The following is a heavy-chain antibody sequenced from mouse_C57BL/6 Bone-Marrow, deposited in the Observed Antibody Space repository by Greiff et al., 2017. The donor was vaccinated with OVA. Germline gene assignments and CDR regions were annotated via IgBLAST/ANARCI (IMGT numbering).Heavy chain of an antibody. Sequence: EVQRVESGAELVKPGASVKLSCTASGFNIKDYYMHWVKQRTEQGLEWIGRIDPEDGETKCAPKFQGKATITADTSSNTAYLQLSSLTSEDTAVYYCARDGYYVDYWGQGTTLTVSS. CDR1: GFNIKDYY. CDR3: ARDGYYVDY. D-gene: IGHD2-3*01. J-gene: IGHJ2*01. V-gene: IGHV14-2*01. CDR2: IDPEDGET.